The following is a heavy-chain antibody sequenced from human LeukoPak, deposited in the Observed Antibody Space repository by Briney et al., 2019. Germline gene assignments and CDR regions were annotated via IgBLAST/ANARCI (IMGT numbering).Heavy chain of an antibody. V-gene: IGHV3-21*01. D-gene: IGHD3-10*01. CDR1: GFTFSSYS. Sequence: PGGSLRLSCAASGFTFSSYSMNWVRQAPGKGLELVSSISSSSSYIYYADSVKGRFTISRDNAKNSLYLQMNSLRAEDTAVYYCARDVGGRFGANFDYWGQGTLVTVSS. J-gene: IGHJ4*02. CDR2: ISSSSSYI. CDR3: ARDVGGRFGANFDY.